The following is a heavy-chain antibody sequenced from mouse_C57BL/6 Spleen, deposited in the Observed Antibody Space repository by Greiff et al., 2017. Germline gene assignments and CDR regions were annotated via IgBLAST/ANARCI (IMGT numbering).Heavy chain of an antibody. CDR2: INPGSGGT. CDR1: GYAFTNYL. CDR3: ERKDYGRSPFAY. D-gene: IGHD1-1*01. Sequence: VQLQQSGAELVRPGTSVKVSCKASGYAFTNYLIEWVKQRPGQGLEWIGVINPGSGGTNYKEKLKGKATLTADKSSSTAYMQLCSLESEDSAVYFCERKDYGRSPFAYWGQGTMVTVSA. J-gene: IGHJ3*01. V-gene: IGHV1-54*01.